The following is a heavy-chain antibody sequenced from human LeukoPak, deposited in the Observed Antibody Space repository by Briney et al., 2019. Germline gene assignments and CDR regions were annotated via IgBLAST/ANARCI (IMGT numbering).Heavy chain of an antibody. CDR2: IIPIVGTA. CDR3: ASHFFSSIAARPPASYYYYYMDV. J-gene: IGHJ6*03. D-gene: IGHD6-6*01. CDR1: VGTFSRYT. Sequence: SVKVSRKASVGTFSRYTISLVRQPPGQGLEWMGGIIPIVGTANYAQKFQGRVTITTDDSTSTAYMELSSLRSEDTAVYYCASHFFSSIAARPPASYYYYYMDVRGKGTTVTASS. V-gene: IGHV1-69*16.